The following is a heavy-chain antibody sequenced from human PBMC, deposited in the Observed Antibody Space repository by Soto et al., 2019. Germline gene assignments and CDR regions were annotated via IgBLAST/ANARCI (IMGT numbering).Heavy chain of an antibody. CDR3: ARDRGDYSAFDI. V-gene: IGHV1-3*01. CDR1: GYTFNTHA. D-gene: IGHD4-17*01. Sequence: GASVKVSCKTSGYTFNTHAMHWVRQAPGQRLEWMGWINGNTRYSQKFQGRVTITRDTSASTVYMELSSLKSEDPALYYCARDRGDYSAFDIWGQGTMVTVSS. CDR2: INGNT. J-gene: IGHJ3*02.